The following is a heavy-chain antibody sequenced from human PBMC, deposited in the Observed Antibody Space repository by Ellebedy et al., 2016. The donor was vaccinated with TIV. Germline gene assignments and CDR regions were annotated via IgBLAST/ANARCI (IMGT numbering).Heavy chain of an antibody. CDR1: GYTFTSYG. CDR3: ARAQIVVVPAAPYWYFDL. V-gene: IGHV1-18*01. Sequence: ASVKVSXXASGYTFTSYGISWVRQAPGQGLEWMGWISAYNGNTNYAQKFQGRVTMTRNTSISTAYMELSSLRSEDTAVYYCARAQIVVVPAAPYWYFDLWGRGTLVTVSS. J-gene: IGHJ2*01. CDR2: ISAYNGNT. D-gene: IGHD2-2*01.